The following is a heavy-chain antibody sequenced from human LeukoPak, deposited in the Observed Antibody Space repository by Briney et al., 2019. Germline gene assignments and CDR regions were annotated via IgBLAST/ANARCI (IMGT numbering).Heavy chain of an antibody. D-gene: IGHD3-16*01. V-gene: IGHV3-20*04. CDR3: ARAPPWGNWYFDL. Sequence: RSGGSLRLSCAASGFTFDDYGMSWVRQAPGKGLEWVSGINWNGGSTGYADSVKGRFTISRDNAKNSLYLQMNSLRAEDTALYYCARAPPWGNWYFDLWGRGTLVTVSS. J-gene: IGHJ2*01. CDR2: INWNGGST. CDR1: GFTFDDYG.